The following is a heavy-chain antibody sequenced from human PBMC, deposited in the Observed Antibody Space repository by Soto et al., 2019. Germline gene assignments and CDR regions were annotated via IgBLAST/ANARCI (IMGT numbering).Heavy chain of an antibody. CDR1: GYSFTSYW. CDR3: ARGGSSWYLVVNWFDP. J-gene: IGHJ5*02. CDR2: IYPGDSDT. D-gene: IGHD6-13*01. Sequence: GESLKISCKGSGYSFTSYWIGWVRQMPGKGLEWMGIIYPGDSDTRYSPSFQGQVTISADKSISTAYLQWSSLKASDAAMYYCARGGSSWYLVVNWFDPWGQGTLVTVSS. V-gene: IGHV5-51*01.